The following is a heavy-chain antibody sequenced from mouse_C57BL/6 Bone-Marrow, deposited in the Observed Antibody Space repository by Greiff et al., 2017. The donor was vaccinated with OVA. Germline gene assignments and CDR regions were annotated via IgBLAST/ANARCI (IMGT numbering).Heavy chain of an antibody. J-gene: IGHJ2*01. CDR2: INPSNGGT. CDR1: GYTFTSYW. CDR3: ARWGSNYLDY. D-gene: IGHD1-1*01. Sequence: QVQLQQPGTELVKPGASVKLSCKASGYTFTSYWMHWVKQRPGQGLEWIGNINPSNGGTNYNEKLKSKATLTVDKSSSTAYMQRSILTSEDSAVYYFARWGSNYLDYWGQGTTLTVSS. V-gene: IGHV1-53*01.